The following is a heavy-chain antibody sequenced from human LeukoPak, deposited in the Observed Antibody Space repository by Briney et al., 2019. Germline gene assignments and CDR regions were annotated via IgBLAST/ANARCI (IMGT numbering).Heavy chain of an antibody. CDR3: AREGAIFGVVISPHGMDV. CDR1: GGSFSGYY. J-gene: IGHJ6*02. Sequence: SETLSLTCAVYGGSFSGYYWSWIRQPPGKGLEWIAEINHSGSTNYNPSLKSRVTISVDTSKNQFSLKLSSVTAADTAVYYCAREGAIFGVVISPHGMDVWGQGTTVTVSS. CDR2: INHSGST. V-gene: IGHV4-34*01. D-gene: IGHD3-3*01.